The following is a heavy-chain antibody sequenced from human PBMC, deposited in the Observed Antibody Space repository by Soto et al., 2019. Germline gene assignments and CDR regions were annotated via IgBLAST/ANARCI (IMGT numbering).Heavy chain of an antibody. V-gene: IGHV3-23*01. J-gene: IGHJ4*02. D-gene: IGHD2-21*01. Sequence: EVQLLESGRGLAQPGGSLRLSCAASGLTFSNYAMRWVRQAPGKGLEWVSGIVGSGSNTYYADSVKGRFTISRDHSMNTVYLQMNNLRAEDTAVYYCAKAPNPICGGECYFDFWGQGTLVTVSS. CDR1: GLTFSNYA. CDR2: IVGSGSNT. CDR3: AKAPNPICGGECYFDF.